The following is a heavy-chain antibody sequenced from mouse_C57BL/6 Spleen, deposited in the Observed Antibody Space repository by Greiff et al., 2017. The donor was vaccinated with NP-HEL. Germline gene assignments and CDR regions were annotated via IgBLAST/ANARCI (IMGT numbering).Heavy chain of an antibody. D-gene: IGHD4-1*01. J-gene: IGHJ4*01. CDR2: LNPYNGGT. V-gene: IGHV1-19*01. CDR3: ARGTGEYYAMDY. CDR1: GYTFTDYY. Sequence: VQLQQSGPVLVKPGASVKMSCKASGYTFTDYYMNWVKQSHGQRLEWIGVLNPYNGGTSYNQKFKGKATLTVDKSSSPAYMELNSLTSEDSAGYYCARGTGEYYAMDYWGQGTSVTVSS.